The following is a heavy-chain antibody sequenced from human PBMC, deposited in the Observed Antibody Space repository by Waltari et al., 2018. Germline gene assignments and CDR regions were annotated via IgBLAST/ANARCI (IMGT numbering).Heavy chain of an antibody. V-gene: IGHV1-69*12. Sequence: QVQLVQSGAEVKKPGSSVKVSCKASGGTFSSYAISWVRQAAGQGLEWMGGIIPIFGTANYAQKFQGRVTITADESTSTAYMELSSLRSEDTAVYYCARCVGVVAANHLLAFDIWGQGTMVTVSS. D-gene: IGHD2-15*01. CDR2: IIPIFGTA. J-gene: IGHJ3*02. CDR3: ARCVGVVAANHLLAFDI. CDR1: GGTFSSYA.